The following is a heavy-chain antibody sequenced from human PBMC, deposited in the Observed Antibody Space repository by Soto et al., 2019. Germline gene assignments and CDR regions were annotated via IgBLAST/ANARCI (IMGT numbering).Heavy chain of an antibody. D-gene: IGHD6-6*01. V-gene: IGHV1-58*01. CDR3: ATERPTIAARPYYDYRMHV. CDR2: IVVGSGNT. J-gene: IGHJ6*02. CDR1: GFTFTSSA. Sequence: APSVQVSCKASGFTFTSSAVQWVRQARGQRLEWIGWIVVGSGNTNYAQKFQERVTITRDTSTSTAYMELSSLRSEATAVYYCATERPTIAARPYYDYRMHVWG.